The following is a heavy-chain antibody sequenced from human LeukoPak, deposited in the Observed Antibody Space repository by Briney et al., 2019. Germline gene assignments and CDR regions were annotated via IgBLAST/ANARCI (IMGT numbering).Heavy chain of an antibody. CDR2: VSGRGDAT. CDR1: GFTFSNYV. V-gene: IGHV3-23*01. J-gene: IGHJ4*02. D-gene: IGHD3/OR15-3a*01. Sequence: GGSLRLSCAASGFTFSNYVMSWVRQAPGKGLQWVSAVSGRGDATYNADFVKGRFITSRDNSKNILYLQMNSLRAEDTAVYFCSRGDALFSTLDDYWGQGTLVTVSS. CDR3: SRGDALFSTLDDY.